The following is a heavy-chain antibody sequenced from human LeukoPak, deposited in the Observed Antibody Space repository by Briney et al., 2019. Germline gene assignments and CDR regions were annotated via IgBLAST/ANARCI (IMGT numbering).Heavy chain of an antibody. CDR3: ARFIAGRGFDY. CDR1: GYSFTSYW. D-gene: IGHD1-26*01. J-gene: IGHJ4*01. CDR2: IHPGESDT. Sequence: AESLKFCCKCSGYSFTSYWIGWVHQMPGKGLEWMGIIHPGESDTGYSPSFQGRVAISADKSISTASLQWSSLKASDTAMYYCARFIAGRGFDYWAQGSLLTVSS. V-gene: IGHV5-51*07.